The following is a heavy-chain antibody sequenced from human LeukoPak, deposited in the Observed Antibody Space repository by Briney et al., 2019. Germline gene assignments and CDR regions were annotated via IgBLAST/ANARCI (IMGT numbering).Heavy chain of an antibody. J-gene: IGHJ4*02. Sequence: SETLSLTCTVSGGSISSSSYYWGWIRQPAGKGLEWIGRISTSGSTNYNPSLKSRVTMSVDTSKNQFSLMLSSVTAADTAVYFCTRDSSGYDWFYDYWGQGTLVTVSS. D-gene: IGHD5-12*01. V-gene: IGHV4-61*02. CDR2: ISTSGST. CDR3: TRDSSGYDWFYDY. CDR1: GGSISSSSYY.